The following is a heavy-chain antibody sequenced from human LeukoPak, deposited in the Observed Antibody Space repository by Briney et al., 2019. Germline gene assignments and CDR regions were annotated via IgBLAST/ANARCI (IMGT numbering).Heavy chain of an antibody. Sequence: GASVKVSCKASGYTFTSYDINWVRQATGQGLEWMGWMNPNSGNTGYAQKFQGRVTMTRNTSISTAYMELNSLRSEDTAVYYCARGLGIAAAVDYWGQGTLVTVSS. V-gene: IGHV1-8*01. J-gene: IGHJ4*02. CDR1: GYTFTSYD. D-gene: IGHD6-13*01. CDR3: ARGLGIAAAVDY. CDR2: MNPNSGNT.